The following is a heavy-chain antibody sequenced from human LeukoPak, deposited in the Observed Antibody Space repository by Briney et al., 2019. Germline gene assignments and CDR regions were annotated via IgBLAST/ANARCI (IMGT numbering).Heavy chain of an antibody. V-gene: IGHV4-34*01. CDR2: INHSGST. CDR3: ARARGTRSVLLWFGVLDV. D-gene: IGHD3-10*01. CDR1: GGSFSGYY. Sequence: SGTLSLTCAVYGGSFSGYYWSWIRQPPGKGLEWIGEINHSGSTNYNPSLKSRVTISVDTSKNQFSLKLSSVTAADTAVYYCARARGTRSVLLWFGVLDVWGKGTTVTVSS. J-gene: IGHJ6*04.